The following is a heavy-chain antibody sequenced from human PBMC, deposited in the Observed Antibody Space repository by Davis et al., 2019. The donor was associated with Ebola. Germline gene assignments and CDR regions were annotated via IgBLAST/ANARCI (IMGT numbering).Heavy chain of an antibody. J-gene: IGHJ4*02. CDR2: ISGSADTT. CDR1: GFTFSSYA. V-gene: IGHV3-48*03. Sequence: PGGSLRLSCAASGFTFSSYAMHWVRQAPGKGLEWVSYISGSADTTYYAESVKGRFTISRDNAKNSLYLQMNSLRVEDTAVYYCASSFRSGGGTFDSWGQGTLVTVSS. D-gene: IGHD3-16*01. CDR3: ASSFRSGGGTFDS.